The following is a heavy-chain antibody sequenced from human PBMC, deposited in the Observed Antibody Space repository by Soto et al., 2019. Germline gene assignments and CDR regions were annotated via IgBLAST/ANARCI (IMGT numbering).Heavy chain of an antibody. V-gene: IGHV4-31*03. CDR3: ARDAHDSGGLDY. J-gene: IGHJ4*02. D-gene: IGHD3-16*01. CDR1: GGSISSGGYY. CDR2: IYYSGST. Sequence: KPSETLSLTCTVSGGSISSGGYYWSWIRQHPGKGLEWIGYIYYSGSTYYNPSLKSRVTISVDTSKNQFSLKLSSVTAADTAVYYCARDAHDSGGLDYWGQGTLVTVSS.